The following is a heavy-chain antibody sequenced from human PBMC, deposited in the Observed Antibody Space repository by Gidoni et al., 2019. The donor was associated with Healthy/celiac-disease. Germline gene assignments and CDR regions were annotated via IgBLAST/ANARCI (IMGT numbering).Heavy chain of an antibody. V-gene: IGHV4-59*01. CDR3: ARAQLERTGPYYYYGMDV. CDR1: GGSISSYY. Sequence: QVQLQESGPGLVKPSETLSLTCTVSGGSISSYYWSWIRQPPGKGLEWIGYIYYSGSTNYTPSLKSRVTISVDTSKNQFSLKLSSVTAADTAVYYCARAQLERTGPYYYYGMDVWGQGTTVTVSS. J-gene: IGHJ6*02. CDR2: IYYSGST. D-gene: IGHD1-1*01.